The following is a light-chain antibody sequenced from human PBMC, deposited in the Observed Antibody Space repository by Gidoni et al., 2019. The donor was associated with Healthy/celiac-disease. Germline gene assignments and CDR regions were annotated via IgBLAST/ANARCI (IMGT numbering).Light chain of an antibody. Sequence: DIQMTQSPSSLSASVGDRVTITCQASQDISNYLNWYQQKPGKAPKLLIYEASNLETGVPSRFSGSGSGTDFTFTISSLQPEDIATYYCLQDHNLPPTFGGGTKVEIK. J-gene: IGKJ4*01. V-gene: IGKV1-33*01. CDR2: EAS. CDR1: QDISNY. CDR3: LQDHNLPPT.